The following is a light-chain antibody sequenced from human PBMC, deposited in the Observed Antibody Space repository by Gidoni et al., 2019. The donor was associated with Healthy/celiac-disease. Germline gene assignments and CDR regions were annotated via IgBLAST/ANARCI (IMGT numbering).Light chain of an antibody. V-gene: IGKV1-5*03. CDR1: QSISSW. CDR2: KAS. J-gene: IGKJ1*01. CDR3: QQYNSYSPPWT. Sequence: DIPMTQSPSTMSASVGDRVTITCRASQSISSWLAWYQQKPGKAPKLLIYKASSLESGVPSRFSGSGSGTEFTLTISSLQPDDFATYDCQQYNSYSPPWTFXXXTKVEIK.